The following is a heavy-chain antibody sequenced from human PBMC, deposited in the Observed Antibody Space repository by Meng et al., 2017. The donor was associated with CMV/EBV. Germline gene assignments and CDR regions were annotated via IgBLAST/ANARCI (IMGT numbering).Heavy chain of an antibody. V-gene: IGHV1-18*01. CDR1: GYTFTSYG. Sequence: ASVKVSCKASGYTFTSYGISWVRQAPGQGLEWMGWISAYNGNTNYAQKLQGRVTMTTDTSTSTAYMELRSLRSDDTAVYYCARDGRGIWDCSSTSCYNPYYYYGIDVWGQGTTVTVSS. CDR2: ISAYNGNT. CDR3: ARDGRGIWDCSSTSCYNPYYYYGIDV. J-gene: IGHJ6*02. D-gene: IGHD2-2*02.